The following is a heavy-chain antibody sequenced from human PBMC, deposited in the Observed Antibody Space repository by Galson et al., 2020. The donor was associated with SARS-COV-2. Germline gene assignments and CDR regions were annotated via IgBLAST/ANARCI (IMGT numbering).Heavy chain of an antibody. Sequence: SQTLSLTCAISGDSVSSNSAAWNWIRQSPSRGLEWLGRTWYRSKWYNDYAVSVKSRITINPDTSKNQVSLQLNSVTPEDTAVYYCASATSTNTGRGMYVWGQGTTVTVSS. CDR1: GDSVSSNSAA. J-gene: IGHJ6*02. CDR2: TWYRSKWYN. D-gene: IGHD1-26*01. V-gene: IGHV6-1*01. CDR3: ASATSTNTGRGMYV.